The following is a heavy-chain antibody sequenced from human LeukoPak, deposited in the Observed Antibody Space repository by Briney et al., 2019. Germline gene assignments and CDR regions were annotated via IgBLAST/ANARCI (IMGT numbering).Heavy chain of an antibody. CDR1: GFTFSSYG. CDR2: IRYDGSNK. CDR3: ARTVKRYYYYYYMDV. J-gene: IGHJ6*03. V-gene: IGHV3-30*02. D-gene: IGHD1-1*01. Sequence: GGSLRLSCAASGFTFSSYGMHWVRQAPGKGLEWVAFIRYDGSNKYYAGSVKGRFTISRDNSKNTLYLQMNSLRAEDTAVYYCARTVKRYYYYYYMDVWGKGTTVTVSS.